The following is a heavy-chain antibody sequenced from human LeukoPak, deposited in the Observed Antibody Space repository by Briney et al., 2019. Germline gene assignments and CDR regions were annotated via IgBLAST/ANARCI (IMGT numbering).Heavy chain of an antibody. J-gene: IGHJ4*02. CDR3: ARSGSSGWPGGFDY. CDR2: INHSGST. CDR1: GGSFSGYY. Sequence: SETLSLTCAVSGGSFSGYYWSWIRQPPGKGLEWIGEINHSGSTNYNPSLKSRVTISVDTSKNQFSLKLSPVTAADTAVYYCARSGSSGWPGGFDYWGQGTLVTVSS. V-gene: IGHV4-34*01. D-gene: IGHD6-19*01.